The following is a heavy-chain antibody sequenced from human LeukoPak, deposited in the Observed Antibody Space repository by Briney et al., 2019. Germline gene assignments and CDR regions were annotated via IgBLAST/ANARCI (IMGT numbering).Heavy chain of an antibody. Sequence: PGGSLRLSCATSGLTFIDFWMNWVRQAPGRGLEWVANIKPDGSEKCYVDSVKGRFAISRDNAKNEVYLEMNSLRAEDTGVYYCSGRDSSRSPRAYWGQGTLVSVSS. D-gene: IGHD2-2*01. CDR2: IKPDGSEK. V-gene: IGHV3-7*01. CDR1: GLTFIDFW. J-gene: IGHJ4*02. CDR3: SGRDSSRSPRAY.